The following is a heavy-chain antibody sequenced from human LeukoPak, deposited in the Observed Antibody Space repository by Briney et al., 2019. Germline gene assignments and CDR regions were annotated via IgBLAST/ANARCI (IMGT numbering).Heavy chain of an antibody. Sequence: SQTLSLTCAISVDSLSSNSAAWNWIPQSPSRGLEWLGRTYYRSKRYNDYAVYVKSRITINQDKSQKQFSLQLNSVTPEDTAVYYCARDSRSWYGYFQHWGQGTLVTVSS. CDR1: VDSLSSNSAA. CDR2: TYYRSKRYN. V-gene: IGHV6-1*01. D-gene: IGHD6-13*01. CDR3: ARDSRSWYGYFQH. J-gene: IGHJ1*01.